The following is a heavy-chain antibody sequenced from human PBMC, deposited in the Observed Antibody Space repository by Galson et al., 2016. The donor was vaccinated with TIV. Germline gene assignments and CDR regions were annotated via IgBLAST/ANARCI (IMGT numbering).Heavy chain of an antibody. D-gene: IGHD6-13*01. CDR1: GFTFSSYT. CDR2: IGGSGDRT. J-gene: IGHJ4*02. Sequence: SLRLSCAVSGFTFSSYTMNWVRRAPGKGLEWVSSIGGSGDRTFYAGSVKGRFTISKDFSKNTLYLQMNTLRAEDTAIYYCAKGYRGPAAGTDYFDYWGQGTLVTLSS. CDR3: AKGYRGPAAGTDYFDY. V-gene: IGHV3-23*01.